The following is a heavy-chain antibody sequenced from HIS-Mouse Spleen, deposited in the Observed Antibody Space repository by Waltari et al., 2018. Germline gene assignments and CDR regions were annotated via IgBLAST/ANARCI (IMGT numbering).Heavy chain of an antibody. V-gene: IGHV4-39*07. J-gene: IGHJ2*01. CDR3: AREIPYSSSWYDWYFDL. CDR2: IYYSGST. CDR1: GGPISRRSYY. D-gene: IGHD6-13*01. Sequence: QLQLQESGPGLVTPSETLSLTCTVSGGPISRRSYYWGWIRQPPGKGLEWIGSIYYSGSTYYNPSLKSRVTISVDTSKNQFSLKLSSVTAADTAVYYCAREIPYSSSWYDWYFDLWGRGTLVTVSS.